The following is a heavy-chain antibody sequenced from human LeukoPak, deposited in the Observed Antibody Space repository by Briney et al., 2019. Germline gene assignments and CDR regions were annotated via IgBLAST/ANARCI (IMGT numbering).Heavy chain of an antibody. CDR1: GYTFSSNG. D-gene: IGHD3-22*01. J-gene: IGHJ4*02. V-gene: IGHV1-18*01. Sequence: ASVKVSCKASGYTFSSNGISWVRQAPGQGLEWMGWISANNGNTKYAQKFQARVTMTTDTSTNTAYMELRRLRSDDTAVYYCARDQDYYYDSSGYYLGDYWGQGTLVTVSS. CDR3: ARDQDYYYDSSGYYLGDY. CDR2: ISANNGNT.